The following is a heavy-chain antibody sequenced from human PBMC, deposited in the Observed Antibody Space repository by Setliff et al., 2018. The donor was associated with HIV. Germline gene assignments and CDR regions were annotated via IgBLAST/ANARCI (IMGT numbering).Heavy chain of an antibody. CDR1: GFTFRTYT. V-gene: IGHV3-21*06. J-gene: IGHJ3*02. Sequence: PGGSLRLSCIGLGFTFRTYTMNWIRQAPGKGLEWVASININGVYIDYADSVKGRFIIYRDNTESSLYLQMSSLRADDMAIYYCARDSTRGSRRHIFDIWGQGTMVTVSS. CDR3: ARDSTRGSRRHIFDI. D-gene: IGHD2-15*01. CDR2: ININGVYI.